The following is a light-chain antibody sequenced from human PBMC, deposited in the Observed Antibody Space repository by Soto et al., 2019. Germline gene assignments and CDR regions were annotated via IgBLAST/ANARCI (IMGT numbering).Light chain of an antibody. J-gene: IGLJ2*01. CDR3: SSYTTSNTLL. V-gene: IGLV2-14*01. Sequence: QSALTQPASVSGSPGQSITISCTGTSSDIGNYNYVSWYQQHPGKAPKLMIYDVSDRPSGVSNSFSGSKSGNTASLTISGLQPEDEAKYYCSSYTTSNTLLFGGGTKLTVL. CDR2: DVS. CDR1: SSDIGNYNY.